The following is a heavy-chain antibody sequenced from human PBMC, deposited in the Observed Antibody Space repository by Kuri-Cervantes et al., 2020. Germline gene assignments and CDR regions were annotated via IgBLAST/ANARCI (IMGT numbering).Heavy chain of an antibody. Sequence: GESLKISCAASGFTVSSNYMSWVRQAPGKGLEWVSVIYSCGSTYYADSVKGRFTISRDNSKNTLYLQMNSLRAEDTAVYYCAKWSSGWDFDYWGQGTLVTVSS. V-gene: IGHV3-66*03. CDR3: AKWSSGWDFDY. CDR2: IYSCGST. D-gene: IGHD6-19*01. J-gene: IGHJ4*02. CDR1: GFTVSSNY.